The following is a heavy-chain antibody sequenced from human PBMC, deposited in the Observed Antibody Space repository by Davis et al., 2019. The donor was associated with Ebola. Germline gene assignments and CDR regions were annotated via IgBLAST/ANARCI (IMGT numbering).Heavy chain of an antibody. J-gene: IGHJ4*02. CDR1: GFSLSSYW. CDR3: ASGYGAFDY. Sequence: GESLKISCAASGFSLSSYWMSWVRQAPGKGLEWVANIKQDGSEKYYVDCVKGRFTISRDNAKNSLYLQMNSLRAEDTAVYYCASGYGAFDYWGQGTLVTVSS. V-gene: IGHV3-7*01. CDR2: IKQDGSEK. D-gene: IGHD5-12*01.